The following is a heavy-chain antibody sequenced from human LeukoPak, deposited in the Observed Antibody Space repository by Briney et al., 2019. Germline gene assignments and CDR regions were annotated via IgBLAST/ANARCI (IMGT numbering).Heavy chain of an antibody. V-gene: IGHV4-31*03. CDR2: IYYTGSV. CDR3: ARDHSYYFGSQTSTLDV. D-gene: IGHD3-10*01. CDR1: GASITTGGYY. J-gene: IGHJ6*02. Sequence: PSQTLSLTCTISGASITTGGYYWTWIRQPPGEGLEWIGYIYYTGSVDYNASLKSRLTISLDTSKNRFSLKLNSVTAADTAVYYCARDHSYYFGSQTSTLDVWGQGTAVTVSS.